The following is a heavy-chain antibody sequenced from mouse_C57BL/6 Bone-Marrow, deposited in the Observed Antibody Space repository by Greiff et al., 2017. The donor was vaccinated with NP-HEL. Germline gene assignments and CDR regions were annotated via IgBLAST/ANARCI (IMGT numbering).Heavy chain of an antibody. Sequence: QVQLQQPGAELVMPGASVKLSCKASGYTFTSYWMHWVKQRPGQGLEWIGEIDPSDSYTNYNQKFKGKSTLTVDKSSSTAYTQLSSLTSEDSAVYYCARYTTVVDEGFDVWGTGTTVTVSS. CDR1: GYTFTSYW. CDR3: ARYTTVVDEGFDV. V-gene: IGHV1-69*01. CDR2: IDPSDSYT. J-gene: IGHJ1*03. D-gene: IGHD1-1*01.